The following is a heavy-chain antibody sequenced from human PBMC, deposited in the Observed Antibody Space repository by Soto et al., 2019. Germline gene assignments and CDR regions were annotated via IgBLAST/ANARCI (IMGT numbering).Heavy chain of an antibody. Sequence: GGSLRLSCAASGFTFSSYWMHWVRQAPGKGLVWVSRISSDGSSTSYADSVKGRFTISRDNAKNTLYLQMNSLRAEDTAVYYCARPQKGTEYYYDSSGYYSTPFDYWGQGTLVTVSS. CDR3: ARPQKGTEYYYDSSGYYSTPFDY. J-gene: IGHJ4*02. D-gene: IGHD3-22*01. V-gene: IGHV3-74*01. CDR1: GFTFSSYW. CDR2: ISSDGSST.